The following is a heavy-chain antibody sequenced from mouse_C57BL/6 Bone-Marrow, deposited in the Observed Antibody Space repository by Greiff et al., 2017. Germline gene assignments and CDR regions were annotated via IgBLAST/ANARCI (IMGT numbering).Heavy chain of an antibody. D-gene: IGHD1-1*01. J-gene: IGHJ2*01. CDR2: ISSGSSTI. CDR1: GFTFSDYG. CDR3: ARLYYYGSSYYFDY. V-gene: IGHV5-17*01. Sequence: EVQLVESGGGLVKPGGSLKLSCAASGFTFSDYGMHWVRQAPEKGLEWVAYISSGSSTIYYADTVKGRFTISRDNAKNTLFLQMTSLGSEDTAMYYCARLYYYGSSYYFDYWGQGTTLTVSS.